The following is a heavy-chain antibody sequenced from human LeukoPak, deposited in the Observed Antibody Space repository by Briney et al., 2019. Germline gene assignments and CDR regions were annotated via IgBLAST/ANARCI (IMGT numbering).Heavy chain of an antibody. Sequence: GGSLRLSCAASGFTFSSYGMHWVRQAPGKGLEWVAVISYDGSNKYYADSVKGRFTISRDNSKNTLYLQMNSLRAEDTAAYYCAKDGNQSGGFDYWGQGTLVTVSS. CDR2: ISYDGSNK. CDR3: AKDGNQSGGFDY. D-gene: IGHD1-14*01. J-gene: IGHJ4*02. V-gene: IGHV3-30*18. CDR1: GFTFSSYG.